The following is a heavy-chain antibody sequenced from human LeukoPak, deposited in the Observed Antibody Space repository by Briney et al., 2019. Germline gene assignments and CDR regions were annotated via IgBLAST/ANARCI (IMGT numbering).Heavy chain of an antibody. V-gene: IGHV4-34*01. CDR1: GGSFSGYY. CDR3: ARAGHYTPMRY. Sequence: SETLSLTCAVYGGSFSGYYWSWIRQPPGKGLEWIGEINHSGSTNYNPSLKSRVTISVDTSKNQFSLKLSSVTAADTAVYYCARAGHYTPMRYWGQGTLVTVSS. CDR2: INHSGST. D-gene: IGHD4-17*01. J-gene: IGHJ4*02.